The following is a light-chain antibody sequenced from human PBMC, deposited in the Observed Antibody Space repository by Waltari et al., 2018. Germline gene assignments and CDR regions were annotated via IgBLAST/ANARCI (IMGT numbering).Light chain of an antibody. Sequence: DIVLTQSPDSLAVSLGERATINCKSSQSVLYSSSNKNNLDWYQQKPGQPPKLLIYWASTRESGVPNRFSGSGSGTDFTLTISSLQAEDVAVYYCHQYYSTPFTFGPGTKVDIK. CDR1: QSVLYSSSNKNN. V-gene: IGKV4-1*01. J-gene: IGKJ3*01. CDR2: WAS. CDR3: HQYYSTPFT.